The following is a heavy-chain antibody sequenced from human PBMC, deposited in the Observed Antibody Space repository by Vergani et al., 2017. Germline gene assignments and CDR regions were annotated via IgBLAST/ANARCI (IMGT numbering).Heavy chain of an antibody. V-gene: IGHV3-11*01. CDR2: ISRSGSST. J-gene: IGHJ4*02. D-gene: IGHD1-1*01. CDR1: GFTFSDYY. Sequence: QVQLVESGGGLVKPGGSLRLSCAASGFTFSDYYMTWIRQAPGKGLEWVSYISRSGSSTYYADSVRGRFTISRDSAKNSLYLQMNSLRAEDTAVYYCARFPNWSFDYWGQGTLVTVSS. CDR3: ARFPNWSFDY.